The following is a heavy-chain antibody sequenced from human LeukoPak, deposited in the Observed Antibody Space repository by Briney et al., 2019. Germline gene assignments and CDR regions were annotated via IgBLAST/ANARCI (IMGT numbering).Heavy chain of an antibody. V-gene: IGHV3-74*01. CDR1: GFMFSSYW. D-gene: IGHD2-2*01. Sequence: GGSLRLSCVASGFMFSSYWMNWVHQAPGKGLVWDSRINSDGSSTSYADSVKGRFTISRDNAKNTLFLQMNSLRAEDTAVYYCARGPGAFDIWGQGTMVTVSS. CDR3: ARGPGAFDI. J-gene: IGHJ3*02. CDR2: INSDGSST.